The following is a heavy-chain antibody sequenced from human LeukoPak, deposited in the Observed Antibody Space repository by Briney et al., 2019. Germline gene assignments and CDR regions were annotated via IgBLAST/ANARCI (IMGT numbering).Heavy chain of an antibody. CDR3: AKEENYDYVWGSYAPFDY. CDR2: ISGSGGST. D-gene: IGHD3-16*01. J-gene: IGHJ4*02. Sequence: PGGSLRLSCAASGFTFSSYAMSWVRQAPGKGLEWVSAISGSGGSTYYADSVKGRFTISRDNSKNTLYLQMNSLRAEDTAVYYCAKEENYDYVWGSYAPFDYWGQGTLVTVSS. V-gene: IGHV3-23*01. CDR1: GFTFSSYA.